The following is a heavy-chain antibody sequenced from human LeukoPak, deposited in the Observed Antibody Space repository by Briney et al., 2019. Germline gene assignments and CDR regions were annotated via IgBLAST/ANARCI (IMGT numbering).Heavy chain of an antibody. Sequence: GGSVRLSCAASGFTFSSYGTHWVRQTPGKGLEWVAFIRYDGSNKYYADSVKGQFTISRDNSKNTLYLQMNSLRAEDTAVYYCAKDSRLQDSSGYHGVDYWGQGTLVTVSS. V-gene: IGHV3-30*02. J-gene: IGHJ4*02. D-gene: IGHD3-22*01. CDR2: IRYDGSNK. CDR3: AKDSRLQDSSGYHGVDY. CDR1: GFTFSSYG.